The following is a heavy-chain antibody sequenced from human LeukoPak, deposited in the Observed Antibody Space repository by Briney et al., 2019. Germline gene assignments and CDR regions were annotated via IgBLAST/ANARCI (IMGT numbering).Heavy chain of an antibody. CDR3: ARSRTASGVVIMGAFDI. CDR1: GFTFSSHW. Sequence: GGSLRLSCAASGFTFSSHWMSWVRQAPGKGLEWVANIRKDGAEKNYVDSVKGRFTISRDNAKDSLYLEVNSLRAEDTAVYYCARSRTASGVVIMGAFDIWGQRTMVTVSS. J-gene: IGHJ3*02. CDR2: IRKDGAEK. V-gene: IGHV3-7*01. D-gene: IGHD3-3*01.